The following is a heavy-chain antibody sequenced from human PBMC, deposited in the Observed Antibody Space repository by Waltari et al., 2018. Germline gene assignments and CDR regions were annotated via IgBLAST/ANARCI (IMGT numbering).Heavy chain of an antibody. Sequence: QVHLVQSGAEVKKPGSSVKVSCKASGGPYSRFGLSWVRVARGQGVEWMGGIGAVLGKTNYAQKFEGRVTSTADESTSTVYMELSSLRSEDTAVYYCVRDTSTMTQQPNGMDVWGQGTTVTVAS. V-gene: IGHV1-69*01. D-gene: IGHD1-1*01. CDR2: IGAVLGKT. CDR3: VRDTSTMTQQPNGMDV. J-gene: IGHJ6*02. CDR1: GGPYSRFG.